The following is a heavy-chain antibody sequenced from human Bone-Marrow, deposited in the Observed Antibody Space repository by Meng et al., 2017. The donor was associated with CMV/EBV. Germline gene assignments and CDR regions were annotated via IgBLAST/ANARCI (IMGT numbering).Heavy chain of an antibody. J-gene: IGHJ6*02. CDR3: ARDRNHYDFWSGYYWDHYYYYGMDV. Sequence: SETLSLTCTVSGGSISSSSYYWGWIRQPPGKGLEWIGSIYYSGSTYYNPSLKSRVTISVDTSKNQFSLKLSSVTAADTAVYYCARDRNHYDFWSGYYWDHYYYYGMDVWGQGTTVTFSS. D-gene: IGHD3-3*01. V-gene: IGHV4-39*07. CDR2: IYYSGST. CDR1: GGSISSSSYY.